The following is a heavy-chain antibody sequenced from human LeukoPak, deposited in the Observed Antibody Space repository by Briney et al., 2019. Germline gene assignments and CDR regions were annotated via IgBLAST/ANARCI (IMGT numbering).Heavy chain of an antibody. J-gene: IGHJ6*03. CDR2: ISGSGGST. V-gene: IGHV3-23*01. Sequence: GGSLRLSCAASGFTFSSYAMSWVRQAPGKGLEWVSAISGSGGSTYYADSVKGRFTISRDNSKNTLYLQMNSLRAEDKAVYYCAKSQYYYDSSGYYLLYYYYYMDVWGKGTTVTVSS. CDR1: GFTFSSYA. CDR3: AKSQYYYDSSGYYLLYYYYYMDV. D-gene: IGHD3-22*01.